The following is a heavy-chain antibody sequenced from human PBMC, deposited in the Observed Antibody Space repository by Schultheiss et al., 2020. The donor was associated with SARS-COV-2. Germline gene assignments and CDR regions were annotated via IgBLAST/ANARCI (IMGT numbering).Heavy chain of an antibody. D-gene: IGHD6-13*01. CDR2: ITGSSSYI. Sequence: GESLKISCAASGFTFSSYGMHWVRQAPGKGLEWVSSITGSSSYIYYADSVKGRFTISRDNAKNTLYLQMNSLRAEDTAVYYCARDGDRAAEDYWGQGTLVTVSS. CDR3: ARDGDRAAEDY. CDR1: GFTFSSYG. V-gene: IGHV3-21*01. J-gene: IGHJ4*02.